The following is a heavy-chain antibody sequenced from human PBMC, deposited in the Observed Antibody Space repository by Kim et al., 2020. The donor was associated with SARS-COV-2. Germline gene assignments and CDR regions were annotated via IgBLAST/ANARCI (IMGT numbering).Heavy chain of an antibody. Sequence: SETLSLTCTVSGGSISSYYWSWIRQPPGKGLEWIGYIYYSGSTNYNPSLKSRVTISVDTSKNQFSLKLSSVTAADTAVYYCARGVPVRGIRGWFDPWGQGTLVTVSS. CDR3: ARGVPVRGIRGWFDP. J-gene: IGHJ5*02. CDR1: GGSISSYY. CDR2: IYYSGST. V-gene: IGHV4-59*13. D-gene: IGHD3-10*01.